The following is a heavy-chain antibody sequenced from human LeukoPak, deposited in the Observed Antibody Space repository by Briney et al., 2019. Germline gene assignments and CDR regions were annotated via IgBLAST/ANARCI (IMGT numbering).Heavy chain of an antibody. CDR3: AKDLI. J-gene: IGHJ4*02. CDR1: GFTFSSYA. V-gene: IGHV3-23*01. Sequence: PGGSLRLSCAASGFTFSSYAMSWVRQAPGRGLEWVSDISGTGGGTHYADSVKGRFTISRDNPRNTLYLQMSSLGAEDTAVYYCAKDLIWGQGTLVTVSS. CDR2: ISGTGGGT.